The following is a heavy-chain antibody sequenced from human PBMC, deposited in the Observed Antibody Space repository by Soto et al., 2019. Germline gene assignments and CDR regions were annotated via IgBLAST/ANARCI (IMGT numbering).Heavy chain of an antibody. D-gene: IGHD6-19*01. V-gene: IGHV3-23*01. CDR3: AKATTNGGWFNPFDS. Sequence: GGSLRLSCASSGFTFASYNMLWIRQAPGKGLEWVSGLSGSGTSTYYADSVKGRFTISRDNSRDTLFLQMNSLTADDTAVYYCAKATTNGGWFNPFDSWGQGALVTVSS. CDR2: LSGSGTST. J-gene: IGHJ4*02. CDR1: GFTFASYN.